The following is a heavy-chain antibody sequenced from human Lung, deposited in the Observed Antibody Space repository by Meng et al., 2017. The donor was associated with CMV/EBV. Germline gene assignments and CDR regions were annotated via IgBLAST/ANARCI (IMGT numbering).Heavy chain of an antibody. CDR3: ARDHWDSKWQWLTAGGMDV. CDR1: GFTFSNYA. J-gene: IGHJ6*02. V-gene: IGHV3-30-3*01. Sequence: SCAASGFTFSNYAVHWVRQAPGKGLDWVAVITHDGSKKYYADSVEGRYSISRDNSKNTVHLHMNSLRAEDTAFYYCARDHWDSKWQWLTAGGMDVWGQGTTVTVS. CDR2: ITHDGSKK. D-gene: IGHD6-19*01.